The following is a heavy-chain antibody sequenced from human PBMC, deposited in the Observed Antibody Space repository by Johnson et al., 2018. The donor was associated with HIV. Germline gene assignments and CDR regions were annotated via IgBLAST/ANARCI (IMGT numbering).Heavy chain of an antibody. Sequence: QEQLVESGGGVVQPGGSLRLSCAASGFTFSDYYMSWIRQAPGKGLEWVSYISSSGSIMYYVDSVKGRFTISRDTAKNSLYLQMNSLRAEDTAVYFCARVAYCGGDCYSRAHAFDIWGQGTMVTISS. CDR1: GFTFSDYY. J-gene: IGHJ3*02. CDR2: ISSSGSIM. D-gene: IGHD2-21*01. CDR3: ARVAYCGGDCYSRAHAFDI. V-gene: IGHV3-11*04.